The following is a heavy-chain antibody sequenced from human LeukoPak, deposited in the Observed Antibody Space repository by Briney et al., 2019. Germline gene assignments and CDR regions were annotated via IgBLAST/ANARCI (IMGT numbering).Heavy chain of an antibody. CDR1: GFTVSSFW. CDR2: ISSDGSNT. V-gene: IGHV3-74*01. Sequence: PGGSLRLSCAASGFTVSSFWMHWVRQVPGKGLEWVSRISSDGSNTYYADSVKGRFTVSRDNAKNTLYLQMNSLRVEETAVYYCARRRGPYGWFDPWAQGTLVTVSS. CDR3: ARRRGPYGWFDP. D-gene: IGHD3-10*01. J-gene: IGHJ5*02.